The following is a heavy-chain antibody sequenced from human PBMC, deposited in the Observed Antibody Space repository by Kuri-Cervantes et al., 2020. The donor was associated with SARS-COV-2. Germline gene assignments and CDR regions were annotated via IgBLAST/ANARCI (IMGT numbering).Heavy chain of an antibody. J-gene: IGHJ4*02. D-gene: IGHD5-12*01. Sequence: GSLRLSCTVSGGSISSHYWSWIRQPPGKGLEWIGYIYYSGSTNYNPSLKSRVTISVDTSKNQFSLKLSSVTAADTAVYYCARVAGIVATTYFDYWGQGTLVTVSS. CDR1: GGSISSHY. V-gene: IGHV4-59*08. CDR3: ARVAGIVATTYFDY. CDR2: IYYSGST.